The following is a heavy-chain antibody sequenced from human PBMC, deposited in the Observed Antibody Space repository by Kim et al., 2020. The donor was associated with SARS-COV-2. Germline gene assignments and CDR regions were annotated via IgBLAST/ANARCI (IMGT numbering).Heavy chain of an antibody. CDR1: GFTFTNYC. CDR2: VSGDGGST. CDR3: ASIFDY. Sequence: GGSLRLSCAASGFTFTNYCMHWVRQIPGKGPVWVSSVSGDGGSTYYADSVKGRFTTSRDNAKNMVYVQMNSLRVDDTAIYYCASIFDYCGEGYLVSVSS. V-gene: IGHV3-74*01. D-gene: IGHD3-3*02. J-gene: IGHJ4*02.